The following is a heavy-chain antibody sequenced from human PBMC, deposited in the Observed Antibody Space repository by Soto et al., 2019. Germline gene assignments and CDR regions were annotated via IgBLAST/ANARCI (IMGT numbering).Heavy chain of an antibody. CDR3: ARGQNYYDSSGYFFEY. D-gene: IGHD3-22*01. J-gene: IGHJ4*02. V-gene: IGHV3-53*01. CDR2: INSGGST. Sequence: GGSLRLSCVASGFTVSSNYMSWVRQAPGKGLEWVSIINSGGSTYYADSVKGRFTISRDNSKNTVYLQMDSLRVEDMAVYYCARGQNYYDSSGYFFEYWGQGALVTVS. CDR1: GFTVSSNY.